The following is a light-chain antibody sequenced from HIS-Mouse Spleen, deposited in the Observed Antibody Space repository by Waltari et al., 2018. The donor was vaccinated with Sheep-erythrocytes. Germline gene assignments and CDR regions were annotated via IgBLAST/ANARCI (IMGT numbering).Light chain of an antibody. CDR2: EGS. CDR3: CSYAGSSTPWV. J-gene: IGLJ3*02. Sequence: QSALTQPASVSGSPGQSITISCTGTSSDVGCYNLVSWYQQHPGKAPKLIIYEGSKRPSWVSNRFPGSKSGTTASLTSSGLQAEDEADYYCCSYAGSSTPWVFGGGTKLTVL. V-gene: IGLV2-23*01. CDR1: SSDVGCYNL.